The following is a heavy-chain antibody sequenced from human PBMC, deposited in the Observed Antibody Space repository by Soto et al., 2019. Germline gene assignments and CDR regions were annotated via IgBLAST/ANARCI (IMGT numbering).Heavy chain of an antibody. J-gene: IGHJ5*02. D-gene: IGHD6-19*01. Sequence: EVQLVESGGGLVQPGGSLRLSCAASGFTFSSYWMHWVRQAPGKGLVWVSRISGEGRGTTYGDSVKGRWTVSRDNAKNTLYLQMNSLRADDTAVYYCARQRISSSSWFDPWGQGTLVTVSS. V-gene: IGHV3-74*01. CDR3: ARQRISSSSWFDP. CDR1: GFTFSSYW. CDR2: ISGEGRGT.